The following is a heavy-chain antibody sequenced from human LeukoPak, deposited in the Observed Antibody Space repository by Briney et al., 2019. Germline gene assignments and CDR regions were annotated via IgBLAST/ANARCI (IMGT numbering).Heavy chain of an antibody. CDR3: ARREATGCLSFGH. J-gene: IGHJ4*02. D-gene: IGHD6-19*01. Sequence: PGGSLRLFCAASGFTFSTYWMSWVRQAPGKGLEWVANIKYDGSEKYYVDSVKGRFTISRDNAKNSLYLQINSLRVDDTAVYYCARREATGCLSFGHWGQGTLVTVSS. CDR1: GFTFSTYW. CDR2: IKYDGSEK. V-gene: IGHV3-7*05.